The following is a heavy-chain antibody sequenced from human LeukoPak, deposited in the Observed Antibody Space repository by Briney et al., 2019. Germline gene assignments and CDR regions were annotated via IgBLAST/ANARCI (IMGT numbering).Heavy chain of an antibody. D-gene: IGHD3-22*01. V-gene: IGHV4-39*01. Sequence: SETLSLTCTVSGGSISSSSYYWGWIRQPPGKGLEWIGSIYYSGSTYYNPSLKSRVTISVDTSKNQFSLKLSSVTAADTAVYYCARPIYDSSGYYSLGAFDIWGQGTMVTVSS. CDR3: ARPIYDSSGYYSLGAFDI. CDR2: IYYSGST. J-gene: IGHJ3*02. CDR1: GGSISSSSYY.